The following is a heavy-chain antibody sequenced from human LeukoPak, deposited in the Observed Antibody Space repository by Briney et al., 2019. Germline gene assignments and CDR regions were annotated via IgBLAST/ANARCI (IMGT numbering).Heavy chain of an antibody. CDR3: SRDGGEGGNSAFDI. V-gene: IGHV3-72*01. CDR1: GFIFSVYI. J-gene: IGHJ3*02. CDR2: IRTRINSSTT. D-gene: IGHD4-23*01. Sequence: GGSLRLSCAASGFIFSVYIMDWVRQAPGKGLEWVGRIRTRINSSTTEYAASVKGRFTISRDDSKNSMYLHMNSLKTEDTAVYHCSRDGGEGGNSAFDIWGQGTMVTVSS.